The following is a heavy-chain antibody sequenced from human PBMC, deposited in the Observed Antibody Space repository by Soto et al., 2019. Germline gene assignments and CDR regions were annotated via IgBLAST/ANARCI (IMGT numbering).Heavy chain of an antibody. V-gene: IGHV3-30*18. CDR1: GFTFSSYG. D-gene: IGHD6-19*01. CDR3: AKDRNPPYSSGQNNYDD. Sequence: GGSLRLSCAASGFTFSSYGMHWVRQAPGKGLEWVAVISYDGSNKYYADSVKGRFTISRDNSKNTLYLQMNSLRAEDTAVYYCAKDRNPPYSSGQNNYDDSGQGTLVTVSS. J-gene: IGHJ4*02. CDR2: ISYDGSNK.